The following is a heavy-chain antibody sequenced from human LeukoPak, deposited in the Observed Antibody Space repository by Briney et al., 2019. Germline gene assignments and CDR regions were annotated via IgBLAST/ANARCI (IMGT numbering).Heavy chain of an antibody. V-gene: IGHV3-30*02. CDR2: IRYDGSNK. J-gene: IGHJ4*02. Sequence: PGGSLRLSCAASGFTFSSYGMHWVRQAPGKGLEWVAFIRYDGSNKYYADSVKGRFTISRDNSKNTLYLQTNSLRAEDTAVYYCAKDTYSPRGRFLEWLFGPLDYWGQGTLVTVSS. D-gene: IGHD3-3*01. CDR1: GFTFSSYG. CDR3: AKDTYSPRGRFLEWLFGPLDY.